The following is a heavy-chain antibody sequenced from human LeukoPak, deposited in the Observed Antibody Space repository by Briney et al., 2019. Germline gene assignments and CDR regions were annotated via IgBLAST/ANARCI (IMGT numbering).Heavy chain of an antibody. CDR1: GFTFSNYA. D-gene: IGHD3-22*01. CDR3: AKIYDSSGYYLRRGDY. V-gene: IGHV3-64*01. CDR2: ISSNGGST. Sequence: GGSLRLSCAASGFTFSNYAMHWVRQAPGKGLEYVSAISSNGGSTYYANSVKGRFTISRDNSKNTLYFQMGSLSAEDMAVYYCAKIYDSSGYYLRRGDYWGQGTLVTVSS. J-gene: IGHJ4*02.